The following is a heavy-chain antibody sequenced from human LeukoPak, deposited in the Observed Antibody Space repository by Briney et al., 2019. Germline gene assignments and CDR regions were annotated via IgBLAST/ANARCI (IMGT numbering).Heavy chain of an antibody. CDR1: GGSFSGYY. D-gene: IGHD6-6*01. CDR2: INHSGST. V-gene: IGHV4-34*01. Sequence: SETLSLTCAVYGGSFSGYYWSWIRQPPGKGLEWIGEINHSGSTNYNPSLKSRVTISVDTSKSQFSLKLSSVTAADTAVFYCARHPLIAVRHTFDYWGQGTLVTVSS. CDR3: ARHPLIAVRHTFDY. J-gene: IGHJ4*02.